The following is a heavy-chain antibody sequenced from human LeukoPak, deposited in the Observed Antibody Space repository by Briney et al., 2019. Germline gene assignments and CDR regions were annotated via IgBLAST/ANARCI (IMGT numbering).Heavy chain of an antibody. V-gene: IGHV3-53*01. CDR1: GFTFNNAW. D-gene: IGHD4/OR15-4a*01. CDR3: ARRAGAYSHPYDY. Sequence: GSLRLSCAASGFTFNNAWMSWVRQAPGKGLEWVSVIYSGGSTYYADSVKGRFTISRDNSKNTLYLQMNSLRAEDTAVYYCARRAGAYSHPYDYWGQGTLVTVSS. J-gene: IGHJ4*02. CDR2: IYSGGST.